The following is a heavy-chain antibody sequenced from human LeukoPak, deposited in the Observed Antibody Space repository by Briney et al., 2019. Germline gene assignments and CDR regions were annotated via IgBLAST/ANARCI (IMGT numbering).Heavy chain of an antibody. J-gene: IGHJ3*02. CDR2: ISGYNVNA. Sequence: GASVKVSCKASGYTFPSYGISWVRQAPGQGLEWMGWISGYNVNAAYAQRVQGRVTMTKDTSTSTVYMEGRSLRSDDTAVYYCARDRGGTDGIDAFDIWGQGTMVTVSS. D-gene: IGHD2-15*01. CDR3: ARDRGGTDGIDAFDI. V-gene: IGHV1-18*01. CDR1: GYTFPSYG.